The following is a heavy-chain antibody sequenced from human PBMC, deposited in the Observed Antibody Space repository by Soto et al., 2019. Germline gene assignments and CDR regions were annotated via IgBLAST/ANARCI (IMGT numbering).Heavy chain of an antibody. CDR1: GYTFTSYG. J-gene: IGHJ4*02. CDR2: ISAYNGNT. CDR3: ARGRGAASMVRGVIIWALDY. V-gene: IGHV1-18*01. Sequence: QVQLVQSGAEVKKPGASVKVSCKASGYTFTSYGISWVRQAPGQGLEWMGWISAYNGNTNYAQKLQGRVTMTTDTSTSTAYMELRSLRSDDTALYYCARGRGAASMVRGVIIWALDYWGQGTLVTVSS. D-gene: IGHD3-10*01.